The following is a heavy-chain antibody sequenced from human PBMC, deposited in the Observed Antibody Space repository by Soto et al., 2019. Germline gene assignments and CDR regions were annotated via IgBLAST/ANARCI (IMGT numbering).Heavy chain of an antibody. CDR1: GGSLSSYY. Sequence: PSETLSLTCTVSGGSLSSYYWSWIRQPPGKGLEWIGYIYYSGSTNYNPSLKSRVTISVDTSKNQFSLKLSSVTAADTAVYYCERSAAGVAATNFDYWGQGTLVTVSS. V-gene: IGHV4-59*01. D-gene: IGHD2-15*01. CDR2: IYYSGST. CDR3: ERSAAGVAATNFDY. J-gene: IGHJ4*02.